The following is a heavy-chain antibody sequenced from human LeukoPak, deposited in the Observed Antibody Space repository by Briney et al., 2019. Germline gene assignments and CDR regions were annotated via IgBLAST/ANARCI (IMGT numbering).Heavy chain of an antibody. Sequence: GGSLRLSCAASGFTFSNYGMHWVRQAPGKGLEWVAVISYDGSNKYYADSVKGRFTISRDNSKNTLYLQMNSLRAEDTAVYYCARDGSGWLNYYYYYMDVWGKGTTVTVSS. J-gene: IGHJ6*03. CDR1: GFTFSNYG. V-gene: IGHV3-30*19. CDR2: ISYDGSNK. CDR3: ARDGSGWLNYYYYYMDV. D-gene: IGHD6-19*01.